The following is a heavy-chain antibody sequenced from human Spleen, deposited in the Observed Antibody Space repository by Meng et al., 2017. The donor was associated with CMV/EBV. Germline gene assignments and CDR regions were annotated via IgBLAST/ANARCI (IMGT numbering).Heavy chain of an antibody. Sequence: SETLSLTCTVSSDSMTTSTYYWGWIRQTPGRGLEWIGTIYYSGGIYYNPSLKSRVTMSVDTSKNQVSLKLNSVTAVDTAIYYCARTGDCTSTSCYTYFDFWGQGTPVTVSS. CDR1: SDSMTTSTYY. V-gene: IGHV4-39*07. CDR2: IYYSGGI. CDR3: ARTGDCTSTSCYTYFDF. D-gene: IGHD2-2*02. J-gene: IGHJ4*02.